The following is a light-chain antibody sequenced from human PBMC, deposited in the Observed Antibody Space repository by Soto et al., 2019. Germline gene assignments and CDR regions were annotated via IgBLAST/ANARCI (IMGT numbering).Light chain of an antibody. CDR3: QHSYSTPQT. CDR1: QSITSN. V-gene: IGKV1-39*01. CDR2: APF. J-gene: IGKJ1*01. Sequence: DIQMTQSPSSQSASVGDRVTITCRASQSITSNLNWYQQKPGKAHKLLIHAPFSLQSGVPARFSVSGSGTESTLTIRSLQPEDFATYYCQHSYSTPQTFGHATPVEIK.